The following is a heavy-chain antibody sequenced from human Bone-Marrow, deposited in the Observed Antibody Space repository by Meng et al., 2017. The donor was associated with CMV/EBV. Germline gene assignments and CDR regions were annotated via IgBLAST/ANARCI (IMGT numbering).Heavy chain of an antibody. CDR3: ARVSRDDFWSGYRYYFDY. D-gene: IGHD3-3*01. Sequence: SETLSLTCTVSGASISSYYWSWIRQPPGKGLDWIGYIYYSGSTNYNPSLKSRVTISVDTSKNQFSLKLSSVTAADTAVYYCARVSRDDFWSGYRYYFDYWGQGTLVTVSS. V-gene: IGHV4-59*01. CDR1: GASISSYY. J-gene: IGHJ4*01. CDR2: IYYSGST.